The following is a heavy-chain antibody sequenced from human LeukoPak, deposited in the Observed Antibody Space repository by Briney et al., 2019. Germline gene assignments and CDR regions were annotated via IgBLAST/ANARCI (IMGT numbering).Heavy chain of an antibody. V-gene: IGHV4-30-2*01. CDR3: ARNRVHAQGALDY. CDR1: GGSIGSGGYY. D-gene: IGHD1-1*01. J-gene: IGHJ4*02. CDR2: IYHSGST. Sequence: SETLSLTCTVSGGSIGSGGYYWSWIRQPPGKGLEWIGYIYHSGSTYYNPSLKSRVTISVDRSKNQFSLKLSSVTAADTAVYYCARNRVHAQGALDYWGQGTLVTVSS.